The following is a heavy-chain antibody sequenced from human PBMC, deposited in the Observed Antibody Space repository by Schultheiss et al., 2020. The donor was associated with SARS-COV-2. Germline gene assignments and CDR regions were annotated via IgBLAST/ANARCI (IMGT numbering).Heavy chain of an antibody. CDR2: INSDGSST. J-gene: IGHJ6*02. Sequence: GESLKISCAASGFTFSSYWMHWVRQAPGKGLVWVSRINSDGSSTSYADSVKGRFTISRDNVKNSLYLQMNSLRAEDTAVYYCARGSTLGYGMDVWGQGTTVTVSS. V-gene: IGHV3-74*01. CDR1: GFTFSSYW. CDR3: ARGSTLGYGMDV. D-gene: IGHD5/OR15-5a*01.